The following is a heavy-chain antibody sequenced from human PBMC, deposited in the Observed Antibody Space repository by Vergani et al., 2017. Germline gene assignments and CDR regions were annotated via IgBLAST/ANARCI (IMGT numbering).Heavy chain of an antibody. CDR1: GYTFTSYD. D-gene: IGHD3-3*01. Sequence: QVQLVQSGAEVKKPGASVKVSCKASGYTFTSYDINWVRQATGQGLEWMGWMNPNSGNTGYAQKFQGRVTMTRNTSISTAYMELSSLRSEDTAVYYCARAVRFLEWLDLYYMDVWGQGTMVTVSS. V-gene: IGHV1-8*01. J-gene: IGHJ6*03. CDR2: MNPNSGNT. CDR3: ARAVRFLEWLDLYYMDV.